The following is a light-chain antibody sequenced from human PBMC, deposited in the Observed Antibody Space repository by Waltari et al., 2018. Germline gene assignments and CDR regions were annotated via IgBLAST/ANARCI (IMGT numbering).Light chain of an antibody. CDR3: AAWDDSLSRWL. J-gene: IGLJ3*02. CDR2: RNN. V-gene: IGLV1-47*01. Sequence: QSVLTPPPSASGTPGQRVPISCSRRSSNIGSNSVHWYQHVPGAAPKHLIYRNNQRPSGVPDRFSGSKSGTSASLAISGLRSEDEADYYCAAWDDSLSRWLLGGGTKLTVL. CDR1: SSNIGSNS.